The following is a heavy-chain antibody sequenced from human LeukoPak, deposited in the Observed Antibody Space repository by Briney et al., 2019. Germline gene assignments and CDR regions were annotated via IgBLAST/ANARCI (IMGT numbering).Heavy chain of an antibody. CDR2: IYYSGST. D-gene: IGHD6-19*01. CDR1: GGSISSYY. Sequence: SETLSLTCTVSGGSISSYYWSWIRQPPGKGLEWIGYIYYSGSTNYSPSLKSRVTISVDTSKNQFSLKLSSVTAADTAVYYCAGTKRGLAVAGRSYFDYWGQGTLVTVSS. CDR3: AGTKRGLAVAGRSYFDY. J-gene: IGHJ4*02. V-gene: IGHV4-59*08.